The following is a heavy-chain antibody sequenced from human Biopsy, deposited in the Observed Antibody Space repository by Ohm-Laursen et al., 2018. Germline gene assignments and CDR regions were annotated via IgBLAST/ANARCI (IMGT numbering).Heavy chain of an antibody. V-gene: IGHV4-31*03. Sequence: SQTLSLTCTVSGVSINGGRYYWNWIRHHPWKGLEWIGNIFYSANTYYNPSLKSRVTISVDTSKNQFSLKLSSVTAADTAVYYCARLGSGDYFPTFFDFWGQGALVTVSS. CDR3: ARLGSGDYFPTFFDF. D-gene: IGHD5-12*01. CDR1: GVSINGGRYY. CDR2: IFYSANT. J-gene: IGHJ4*02.